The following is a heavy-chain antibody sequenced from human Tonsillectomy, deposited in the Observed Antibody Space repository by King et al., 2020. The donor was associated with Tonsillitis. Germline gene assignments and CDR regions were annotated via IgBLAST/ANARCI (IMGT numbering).Heavy chain of an antibody. CDR3: ARVRPDYSNFVGGWVDS. D-gene: IGHD4-11*01. CDR1: GGSISSGGYY. CDR2: INDSGTT. Sequence: QLQESGPGLVKPSQTLSLTCTVSGGSISSGGYYWSWIRQHPGKGLEWIGYINDSGTTYDNPSLKSRVTLSVDTSKNQFSLKLLSVTAADTAVYYCARVRPDYSNFVGGWVDSWGQGTLVAVSS. J-gene: IGHJ5*01. V-gene: IGHV4-31*03.